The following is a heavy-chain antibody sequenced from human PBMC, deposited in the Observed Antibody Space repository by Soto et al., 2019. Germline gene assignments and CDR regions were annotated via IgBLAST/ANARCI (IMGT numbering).Heavy chain of an antibody. V-gene: IGHV3-9*01. J-gene: IGHJ3*02. CDR2: ISWNSGSI. CDR3: AKDIASLFDAFDI. CDR1: GFTFDDYA. Sequence: GGSLRLSCAASGFTFDDYAMHWVRQAPGKGLEWVSGISWNSGSIGYADSVKGRFTISRDNAKNSLYLQMNSLRAEDTALYYCAKDIASLFDAFDIWGQGTMVTVSS.